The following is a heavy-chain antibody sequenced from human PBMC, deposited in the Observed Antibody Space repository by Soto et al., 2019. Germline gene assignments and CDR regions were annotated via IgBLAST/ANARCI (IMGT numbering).Heavy chain of an antibody. CDR2: FSGNDGGT. D-gene: IGHD2-21*02. Sequence: EVQVLESGGGLVQPGGSLRLSCVASGFAFSAYTLSWVRQAPGKGLEWVSTFSGNDGGTFYADSVKGRFTMSRDNSKNTLHLQIHNLSPEDTAIYYCAKLSSVPTAILNWFDPWGQGTLVTVSS. V-gene: IGHV3-23*01. CDR1: GFAFSAYT. J-gene: IGHJ5*02. CDR3: AKLSSVPTAILNWFDP.